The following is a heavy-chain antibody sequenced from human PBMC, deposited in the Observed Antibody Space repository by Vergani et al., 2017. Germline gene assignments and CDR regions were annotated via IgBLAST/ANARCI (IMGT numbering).Heavy chain of an antibody. CDR1: GYTFTSYY. CDR2: ISAYNGNT. D-gene: IGHD6-19*01. CDR3: ARAIAVAGTPPQYYYYYYGMDV. J-gene: IGHJ6*02. V-gene: IGHV1-18*04. Sequence: QVQLVQSGAEVKKPGASVKVSCKASGYTFTSYYMHWVRQAPGQGLEWMGWISAYNGNTNYAQKLQGRVTMTTDTSTSTAYMELRSLRSDDTAVYYCARAIAVAGTPPQYYYYYYGMDVWGQGTTVTVSS.